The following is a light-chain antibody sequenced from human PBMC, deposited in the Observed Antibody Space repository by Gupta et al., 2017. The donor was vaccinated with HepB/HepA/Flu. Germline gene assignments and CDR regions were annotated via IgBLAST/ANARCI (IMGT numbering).Light chain of an antibody. Sequence: EIVMTQSPATLSVSPGERATLSCRASQRIGINLAWYQQKPGQAPRLLIFGASTRATGIPARFSGSGSGTEFSLTISSLQSGDFGVYYCQQDNNRPLTFGGGTKVEIK. J-gene: IGKJ4*01. V-gene: IGKV3-15*01. CDR2: GAS. CDR1: QRIGIN. CDR3: QQDNNRPLT.